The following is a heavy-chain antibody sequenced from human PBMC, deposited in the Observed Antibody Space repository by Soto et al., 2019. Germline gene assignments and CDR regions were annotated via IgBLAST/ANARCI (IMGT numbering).Heavy chain of an antibody. Sequence: PVGSLRLSCAASGFTFSSYGMHWVRQAPGKGLEWVAVISYDGSNKYYADSVKGRFTISRDNSKNTLYLQMNSLRAEDTAVYYCAKEAYGDYLFDYWGQGTLVTVSS. CDR1: GFTFSSYG. CDR2: ISYDGSNK. CDR3: AKEAYGDYLFDY. J-gene: IGHJ4*02. D-gene: IGHD4-17*01. V-gene: IGHV3-30*18.